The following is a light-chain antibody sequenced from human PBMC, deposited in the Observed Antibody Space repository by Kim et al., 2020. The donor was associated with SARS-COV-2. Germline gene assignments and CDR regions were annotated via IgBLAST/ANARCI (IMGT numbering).Light chain of an antibody. CDR3: QVWDSSSDHPWV. CDR2: YDR. J-gene: IGLJ3*02. CDR1: NRGSRR. V-gene: IGLV3-21*04. Sequence: GKRARMTCGGNNRGSRRVHWYQEEPGQAPGLVIYYDRDRPSGIPERFAGSNSGNTAALTISRVEAGDEADYYCQVWDSSSDHPWVFGGGTQLTVL.